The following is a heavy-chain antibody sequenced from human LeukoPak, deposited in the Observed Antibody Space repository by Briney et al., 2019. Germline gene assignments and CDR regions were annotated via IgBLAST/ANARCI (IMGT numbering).Heavy chain of an antibody. V-gene: IGHV3-53*01. D-gene: IGHD2-15*01. Sequence: GGSLRLSCTASGLTVKSNYMSWVRQAPGKGLEWVSIIYNDGRTFYADSVKGRFTISRDDSKNTLLLQMDSLRVKDTATYYCARDSAFSSYSFWGQGALVTVSS. CDR3: ARDSAFSSYSF. J-gene: IGHJ1*01. CDR2: IYNDGRT. CDR1: GLTVKSNY.